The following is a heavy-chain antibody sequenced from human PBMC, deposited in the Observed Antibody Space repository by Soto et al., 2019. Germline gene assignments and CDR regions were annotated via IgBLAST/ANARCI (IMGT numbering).Heavy chain of an antibody. CDR2: IFSGDDT. CDR1: GFTVSRNY. CDR3: TRDPAEETEDFDYYGMDV. Sequence: EVQLVETGGGSIQPGGSLRLSCAASGFTVSRNYMRWVRQAPKKGLEWVASIFSGDDTYYADSVKGRFTISRDHSSNTLTLPLNSLKVEDTAIYYCTRDPAEETEDFDYYGMDVWGHGTTGTDSS. V-gene: IGHV3-53*02. J-gene: IGHJ6*02.